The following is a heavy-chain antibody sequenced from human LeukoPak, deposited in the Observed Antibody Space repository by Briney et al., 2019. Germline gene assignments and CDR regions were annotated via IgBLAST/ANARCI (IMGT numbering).Heavy chain of an antibody. CDR1: GFTFITYG. CDR3: ARRLEYSGSKGLFDH. D-gene: IGHD1-26*01. Sequence: GRSLRLSCAASGFTFITYGKHWVRQAPRKGLEWVAGILYDGINEFYADSVKGRFTISRDNSKSTLYLQMNSLRAEDTAVYYCARRLEYSGSKGLFDHWGQGTLVTVSS. CDR2: ILYDGINE. J-gene: IGHJ4*02. V-gene: IGHV3-30*12.